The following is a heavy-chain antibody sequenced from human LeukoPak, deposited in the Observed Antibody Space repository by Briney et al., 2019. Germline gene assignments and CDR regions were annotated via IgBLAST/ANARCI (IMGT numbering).Heavy chain of an antibody. V-gene: IGHV3-48*03. CDR1: GFTFSSYE. D-gene: IGHD3-10*02. CDR2: ISSSGSTI. CDR3: AELGITMIGGV. Sequence: GGSLRLSCAASGFTFSSYEMNWLRQAPGKWLEWVSYISSSGSTIYYADSVKGRFTISRDNAKNSLYLQMNSLRAEDTAVYYCAELGITMIGGVWGKGTTVTISS. J-gene: IGHJ6*04.